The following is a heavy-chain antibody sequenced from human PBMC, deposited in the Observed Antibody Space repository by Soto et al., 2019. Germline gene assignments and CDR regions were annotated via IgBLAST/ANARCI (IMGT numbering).Heavy chain of an antibody. V-gene: IGHV1-18*01. CDR3: ARGDGGDYYYYYGMDV. J-gene: IGHJ6*02. CDR2: ISAYNGNT. CDR1: GYTFTSYG. Sequence: ASVKVSCKASGYTFTSYGISWVRQAPGQGLEWMGWISAYNGNTNYAQKLQGRVTMTTDTSTSTAYMELRSLRSYDTAVYYCARGDGGDYYYYYGMDVWGQGTTVTVSS.